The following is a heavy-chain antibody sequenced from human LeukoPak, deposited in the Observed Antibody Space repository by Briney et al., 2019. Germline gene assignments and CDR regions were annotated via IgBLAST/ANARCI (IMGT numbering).Heavy chain of an antibody. CDR3: ARTATDTGEFDY. J-gene: IGHJ4*02. D-gene: IGHD6-13*01. V-gene: IGHV3-33*01. CDR1: GFTFSSYG. CDR2: IWYDGSNK. Sequence: GGSLRLSCAASGFTFSSYGMHWVRQAPGKGLEWVAVIWYDGSNKYYADSVKGRFTISRDNSENTLYLQMNSLRAEDTAVYYCARTATDTGEFDYWGQGTLVTVSS.